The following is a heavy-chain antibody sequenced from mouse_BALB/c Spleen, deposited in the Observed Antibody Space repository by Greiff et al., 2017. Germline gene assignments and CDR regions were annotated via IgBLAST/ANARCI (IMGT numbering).Heavy chain of an antibody. D-gene: IGHD1-1*01. Sequence: EVKVEESGGGLVKLGGSLKLSCAASGFTFSSYYMSWVRQTPEKRLELVAAINSNGGSTYYPDTVKGRFTISRDNAKNTLYLQMSSLKSEDTALYYCARRGYGSSYGYFDVWGAGTTVTVSS. CDR2: INSNGGST. J-gene: IGHJ1*01. CDR1: GFTFSSYY. CDR3: ARRGYGSSYGYFDV. V-gene: IGHV5-6-2*01.